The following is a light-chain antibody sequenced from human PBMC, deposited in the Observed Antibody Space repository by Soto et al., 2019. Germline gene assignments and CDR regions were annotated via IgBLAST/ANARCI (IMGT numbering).Light chain of an antibody. CDR3: QQFNSYPV. J-gene: IGKJ3*01. CDR1: QGISSA. CDR2: DAS. Sequence: ALQLTQSPSSLSASVGDRVTITCRASQGISSALAWYQQKPGKAPKLLIYDASSLESGVPSRFSGSGSGTDFTLTISSLQPEDFATYYCQQFNSYPVFGPGTKVDIK. V-gene: IGKV1-13*02.